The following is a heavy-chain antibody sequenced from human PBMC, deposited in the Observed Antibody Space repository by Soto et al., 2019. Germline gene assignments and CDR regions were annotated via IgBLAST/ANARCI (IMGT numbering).Heavy chain of an antibody. D-gene: IGHD6-25*01. CDR3: ARFGLAALDWFDP. V-gene: IGHV1-18*01. CDR2: ISAYNGNT. J-gene: IGHJ5*02. Sequence: QVQLVQSGAEVKKPGASVKVSCKASGYTFTSYGIRWVRQAPGKGLGWMGGISAYNGNTNYAQTLQGRVTMTTDTSTSTAYMELRSLRSDDTAVYDCARFGLAALDWFDPWGEGTLITVSS. CDR1: GYTFTSYG.